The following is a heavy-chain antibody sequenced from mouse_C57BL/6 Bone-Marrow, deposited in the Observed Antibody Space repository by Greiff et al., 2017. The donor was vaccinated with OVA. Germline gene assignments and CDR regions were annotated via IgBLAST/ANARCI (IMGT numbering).Heavy chain of an antibody. Sequence: EVQLVESGGDLVKPGGSLKLSCAASGFTFSSYGMSWVRQTPDKRLEWVATISSGGRYTYYPDSVKGRFTISRDNAKNTLYLQMSSLKSEDTAMYYCARLHYAMDYWGQGTSVTVSS. V-gene: IGHV5-6*01. CDR3: ARLHYAMDY. J-gene: IGHJ4*01. CDR1: GFTFSSYG. CDR2: ISSGGRYT.